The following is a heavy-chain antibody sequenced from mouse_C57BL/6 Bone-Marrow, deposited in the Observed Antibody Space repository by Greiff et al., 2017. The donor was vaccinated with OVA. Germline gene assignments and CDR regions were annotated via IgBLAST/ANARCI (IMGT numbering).Heavy chain of an antibody. V-gene: IGHV5-17*01. D-gene: IGHD2-4*01. CDR1: GFTFSDYG. CDR2: ISSGSSTI. J-gene: IGHJ2*01. Sequence: EVMLVESGGGLVKPGGSLKLSCAASGFTFSDYGMHWVRQAPEKGLEWVAYISSGSSTIYYADTVKGRFTISRDNAKNTLFLQMTSLRSEDTAMYYCARSTMIKGLFDYWGQGTTLTVSS. CDR3: ARSTMIKGLFDY.